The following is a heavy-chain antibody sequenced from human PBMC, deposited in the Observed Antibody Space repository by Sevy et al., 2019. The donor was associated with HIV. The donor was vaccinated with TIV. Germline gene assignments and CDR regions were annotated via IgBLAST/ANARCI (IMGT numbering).Heavy chain of an antibody. CDR1: GFTFSSYW. J-gene: IGHJ6*02. CDR2: IKQDGSEK. CDR3: ARVGEIYDFWSGYQAYYYYYYGMDV. D-gene: IGHD3-3*01. V-gene: IGHV3-7*01. Sequence: GGSLRLSCAASGFTFSSYWMSWVRQAPGKGLEWVANIKQDGSEKYYVDSVKGRFTISRDNAKNSLYLQMNSLIAEDTAVYYCARVGEIYDFWSGYQAYYYYYYGMDVWGQGTTVTVSS.